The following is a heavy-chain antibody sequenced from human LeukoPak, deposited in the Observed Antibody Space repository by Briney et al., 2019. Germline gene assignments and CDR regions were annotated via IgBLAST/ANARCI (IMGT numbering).Heavy chain of an antibody. J-gene: IGHJ4*02. V-gene: IGHV4-4*07. Sequence: SETLSLTCTVSGGSISSYYWSWIRQPAGKGLEWIGRIYTSGSTNYNPSLKSRVTMSVDTSRNQFSLKLSSVTAADTAVYYCARGYYDDVWGSYRYTAPLHFDYWGQGTLVTVSS. CDR2: IYTSGST. D-gene: IGHD3-16*02. CDR3: ARGYYDDVWGSYRYTAPLHFDY. CDR1: GGSISSYY.